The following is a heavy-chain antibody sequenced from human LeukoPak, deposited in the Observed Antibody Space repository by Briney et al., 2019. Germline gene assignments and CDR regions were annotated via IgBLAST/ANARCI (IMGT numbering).Heavy chain of an antibody. CDR3: ARGLGAAAARGAYYYYYGMDV. CDR1: GFTFSSYA. Sequence: GGSLRLSCAASGFTFSSYAMHWVRQAPGKGLEWVAVISYDGSNKYYADSVKGRFTISRDNSKNTLYLQMNSLRAEDTAVYYCARGLGAAAARGAYYYYYGMDVWGQGTTVTVSS. J-gene: IGHJ6*02. V-gene: IGHV3-30-3*01. CDR2: ISYDGSNK. D-gene: IGHD6-13*01.